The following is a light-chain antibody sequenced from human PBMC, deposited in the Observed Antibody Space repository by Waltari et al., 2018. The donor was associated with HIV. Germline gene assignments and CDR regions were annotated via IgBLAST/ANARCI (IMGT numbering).Light chain of an antibody. CDR2: AAS. CDR1: HSVSNN. J-gene: IGKJ2*01. CDR3: QQYSNWPPNT. Sequence: EIVMTQSPATLSVSPGERATLSCRASHSVSNNLAGYQQKPGQAPRLLIYAASSRAPDIPARFSGSGSGTEFTLTISSLQSEDFAIYYCQQYSNWPPNTFGQGTKLEIK. V-gene: IGKV3-15*01.